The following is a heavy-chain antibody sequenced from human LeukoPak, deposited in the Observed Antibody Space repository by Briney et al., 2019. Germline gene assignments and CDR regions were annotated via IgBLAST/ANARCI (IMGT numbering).Heavy chain of an antibody. J-gene: IGHJ4*02. CDR1: GFTFGAYA. CDR2: IRSRTYGVTT. V-gene: IGHV3-49*04. Sequence: GGSLRLSCTASGFTFGAYAMTWVRQAPGKGLEWVSFIRSRTYGVTTEYAASVKGRFTISRDDSKSIAYLQMNSLKTEDTAVYYCARDQYAGYDPYYFDYWGQGTLVTVSS. CDR3: ARDQYAGYDPYYFDY. D-gene: IGHD2-2*01.